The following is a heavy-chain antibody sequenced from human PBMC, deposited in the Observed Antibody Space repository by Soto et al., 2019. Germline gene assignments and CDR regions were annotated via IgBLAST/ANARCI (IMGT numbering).Heavy chain of an antibody. J-gene: IGHJ6*02. V-gene: IGHV1-18*01. CDR3: ARGGNNYYYYGMDV. CDR1: GYTFSIYG. CDR2: TSAYNGKT. Sequence: ASVKVSCKASGYTFSIYGITCVRQAPGQGLEWMGWTSAYNGKTNYAQKLQGRVTMTTDTSTSTAYMELRSLRSDDTAVYYCARGGNNYYYYGMDVWGQGTTVTVSS.